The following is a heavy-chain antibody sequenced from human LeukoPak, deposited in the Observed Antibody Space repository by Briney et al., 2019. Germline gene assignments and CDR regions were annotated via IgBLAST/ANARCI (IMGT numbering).Heavy chain of an antibody. D-gene: IGHD5/OR15-5a*01. J-gene: IGHJ4*02. CDR1: ENTFTSYY. CDR3: AILRGYSVSRSSFDS. CDR2: IKPNRGGT. V-gene: IGHV1-2*02. Sequence: ASAKVSCKASENTFTSYYIHWVRQAPGQGLEWMGWIKPNRGGTNYAQKFQGRVTVTWDTSISTVYLELTGLRSDDTAVYYCAILRGYSVSRSSFDSWGQGTLVTVSS.